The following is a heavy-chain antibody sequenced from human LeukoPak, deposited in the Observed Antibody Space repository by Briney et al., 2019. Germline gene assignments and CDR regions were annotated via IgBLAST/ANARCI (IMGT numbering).Heavy chain of an antibody. V-gene: IGHV1-2*02. CDR3: ARDLEEFCGSDCYAFDY. CDR2: ISPNSGGT. D-gene: IGHD2-21*02. CDR1: GYAFTGYY. J-gene: IGHJ4*02. Sequence: ASVKVSCKASGYAFTGYYMHWVRQAPGQGLEWMGWISPNSGGTNYAQKFQSRVTMTRDTSISTAYMELSRLRSDDTAVYYCARDLEEFCGSDCYAFDYWGQGTLVTVSS.